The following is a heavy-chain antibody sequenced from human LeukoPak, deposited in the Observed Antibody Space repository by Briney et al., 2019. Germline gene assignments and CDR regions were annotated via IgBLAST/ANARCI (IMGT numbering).Heavy chain of an antibody. D-gene: IGHD6-19*01. V-gene: IGHV1-69*04. CDR2: IIPIFGIA. Sequence: SVKVSCKASGGTFSSYAISWVRQAPGQGLEWMGRIIPIFGIANYAQKFQGRVTITADKSTSTAYMELSSLRSEDTAVYYCARSQAVAGTHPYYFDYWGQGTPVTVSS. CDR1: GGTFSSYA. CDR3: ARSQAVAGTHPYYFDY. J-gene: IGHJ4*02.